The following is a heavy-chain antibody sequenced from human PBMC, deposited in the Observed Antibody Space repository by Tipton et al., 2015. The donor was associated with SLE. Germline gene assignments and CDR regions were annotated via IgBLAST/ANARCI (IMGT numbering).Heavy chain of an antibody. Sequence: TLSLTCAVYGGSFSGYYWSWIRQPPGKGLEWIGEINHSGSTNYNPSLKSRVTISVDTSKNQFSLKLSSVTAADTAVYYCARLLIGNDAFDIWGQGTMVTVSS. D-gene: IGHD2-15*01. CDR1: GGSFSGYY. J-gene: IGHJ3*02. V-gene: IGHV4-34*01. CDR3: ARLLIGNDAFDI. CDR2: INHSGST.